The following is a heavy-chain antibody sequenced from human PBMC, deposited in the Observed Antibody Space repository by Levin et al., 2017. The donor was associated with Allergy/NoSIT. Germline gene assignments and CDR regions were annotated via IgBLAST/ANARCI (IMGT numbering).Heavy chain of an antibody. CDR3: AKAGAVAGSYYFDY. Sequence: GESLKISCAASGFTFRSYAMSWVRQAPGKGLEWVSAITGSGNTTYYAGSVKGRFSISRDNSKNTLSLQMNSLRVEDTAVYYCAKAGAVAGSYYFDYWGQGTLVTVSS. CDR2: ITGSGNTT. V-gene: IGHV3-23*01. CDR1: GFTFRSYA. D-gene: IGHD6-19*01. J-gene: IGHJ4*02.